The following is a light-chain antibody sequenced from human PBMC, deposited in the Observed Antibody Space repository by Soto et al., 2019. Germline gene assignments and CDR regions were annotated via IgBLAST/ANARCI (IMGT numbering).Light chain of an antibody. CDR1: QSVSSS. CDR3: QQYYDRPLT. CDR2: GAS. Sequence: ERVMTQSPATLSVSPGERATLSCRASQSVSSSLAWYQQKPGQAPRLLIYGASTRATGIPARFSGSGSGTEFTLTISSLQSEDFAVYNCQQYYDRPLTFGQGTKLEIK. V-gene: IGKV3-15*01. J-gene: IGKJ2*01.